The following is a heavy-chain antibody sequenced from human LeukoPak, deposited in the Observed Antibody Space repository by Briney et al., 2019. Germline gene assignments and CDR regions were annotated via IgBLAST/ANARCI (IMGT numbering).Heavy chain of an antibody. CDR3: ARDLGGEQLVYDY. D-gene: IGHD6-6*01. CDR1: GFTFSSYA. V-gene: IGHV3-30*04. Sequence: GGSLRLSCAASGFTFSSYAMHWVRQAPGMGLEWVAVISYDGSNKYYADSVKGRFTISRDNSKNTLYLQMNSLRAEDTAVYYCARDLGGEQLVYDYWGQGTLVTVSS. J-gene: IGHJ4*02. CDR2: ISYDGSNK.